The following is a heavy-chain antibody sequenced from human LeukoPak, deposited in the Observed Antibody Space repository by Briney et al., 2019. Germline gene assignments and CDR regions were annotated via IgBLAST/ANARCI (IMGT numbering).Heavy chain of an antibody. Sequence: SETLSLTCAVSGYSINTGYWWTWVRQSPGKGLEWIGEISHSGSTNYNPSLRSRVTISLDNSKNQFSLKLSSVTAADTAVYFCGRDGHYSADFWGQGSLVTVSS. D-gene: IGHD2-15*01. CDR3: GRDGHYSADF. CDR2: ISHSGST. V-gene: IGHV4-4*02. CDR1: GYSINTGYW. J-gene: IGHJ4*02.